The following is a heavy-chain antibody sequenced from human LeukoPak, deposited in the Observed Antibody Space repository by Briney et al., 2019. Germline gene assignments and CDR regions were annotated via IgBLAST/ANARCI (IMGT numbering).Heavy chain of an antibody. CDR1: GGSISSYY. Sequence: SETLSLTCTVSGGSISSYYWSWIRQPPGKGLEWIGYIYYSGSTNYNPSLKSRVTISVDTSKNQFSLKLSSVTAADTAVYYCARATPRRGYDFDYWGQGTLVTVSS. CDR2: IYYSGST. CDR3: ARATPRRGYDFDY. J-gene: IGHJ4*02. D-gene: IGHD5-12*01. V-gene: IGHV4-59*01.